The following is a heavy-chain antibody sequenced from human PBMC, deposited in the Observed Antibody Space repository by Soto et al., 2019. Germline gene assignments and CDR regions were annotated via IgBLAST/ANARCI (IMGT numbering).Heavy chain of an antibody. Sequence: EVHLVDSGGGLVQPGGSLRLSCSASGFTFSAYAMHWGRQAPGKGLEYVSAISYNGGGTYYADSVKGRFAISRDNFKNILYLQMTSLRAEDMAVYYCVKDMRKPAAGIRSPYGMDVWGQGTSVTVS. D-gene: IGHD6-13*01. CDR1: GFTFSAYA. CDR3: VKDMRKPAAGIRSPYGMDV. V-gene: IGHV3-64D*06. J-gene: IGHJ6*02. CDR2: ISYNGGGT.